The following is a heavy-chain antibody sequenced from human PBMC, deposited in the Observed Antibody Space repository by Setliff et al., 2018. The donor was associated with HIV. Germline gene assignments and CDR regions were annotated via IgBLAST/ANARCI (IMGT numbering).Heavy chain of an antibody. D-gene: IGHD3-16*01. Sequence: GASVKVSCKASGYTFINYDIYWVRQTTGQGLEWMGWMNPDSGNTGYAQKFQGRVTMTRNTSISTAYMDLSRLRSEDTAVYYCARGKVLRGNLLYYWGQGTLVTVSS. CDR1: GYTFINYD. CDR3: ARGKVLRGNLLYY. V-gene: IGHV1-8*02. CDR2: MNPDSGNT. J-gene: IGHJ4*02.